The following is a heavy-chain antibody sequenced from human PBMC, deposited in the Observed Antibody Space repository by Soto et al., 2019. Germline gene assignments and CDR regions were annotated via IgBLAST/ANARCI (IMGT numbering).Heavy chain of an antibody. J-gene: IGHJ6*02. CDR2: ISAYNGNT. V-gene: IGHV1-18*01. CDR3: ARDDPIEYYYDSSGYRLPGRSYYYGMDV. Sequence: GASVKVSCKASGYTFTSYGISWVRQAPGQGLEWMGWISAYNGNTNYAQKLQGRVTMTTDTSTSTAYMELRSLRSDDTAVYYCARDDPIEYYYDSSGYRLPGRSYYYGMDVWGQGTTVTVSS. CDR1: GYTFTSYG. D-gene: IGHD3-22*01.